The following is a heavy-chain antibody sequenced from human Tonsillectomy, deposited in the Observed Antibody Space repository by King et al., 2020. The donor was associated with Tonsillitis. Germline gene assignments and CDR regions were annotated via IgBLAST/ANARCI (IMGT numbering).Heavy chain of an antibody. CDR3: ARLTYSGGWYGDTFDI. J-gene: IGHJ3*02. Sequence: QLQESGPGLVKPSETLSLICTVSGDSISSDSYYWGWIRQPPGKGLEWIGNIFYRGNTYYSASFKSRVTMSVDTSNNQFSLRLGSVTAADTAVYYCARLTYSGGWYGDTFDIWGQGTLVTVFS. D-gene: IGHD6-19*01. CDR2: IFYRGNT. V-gene: IGHV4-39*07. CDR1: GDSISSDSYY.